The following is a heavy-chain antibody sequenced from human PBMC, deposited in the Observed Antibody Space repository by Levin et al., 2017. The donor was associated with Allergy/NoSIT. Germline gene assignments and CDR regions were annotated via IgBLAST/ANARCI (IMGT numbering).Heavy chain of an antibody. CDR2: ISYDGSNK. CDR3: ARDKGDSSGYYSPYYYYGMDV. V-gene: IGHV3-30*04. D-gene: IGHD3-22*01. Sequence: LSLTCAASGFPFSSYAMHWVRQAPGKGLEWVAVISYDGSNKYYADSVKGRFTISRDNSKNTLYLQMNSLRAEDTAVYYCARDKGDSSGYYSPYYYYGMDVWGQGTTVTVSS. J-gene: IGHJ6*02. CDR1: GFPFSSYA.